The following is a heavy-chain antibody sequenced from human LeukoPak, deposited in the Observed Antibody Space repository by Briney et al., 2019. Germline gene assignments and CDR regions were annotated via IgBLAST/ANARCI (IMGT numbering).Heavy chain of an antibody. J-gene: IGHJ4*02. CDR1: GFTFSSYW. CDR3: AGEYSSSSSYFDY. V-gene: IGHV3-7*01. D-gene: IGHD6-6*01. CDR2: IKQDGSEK. Sequence: GGSLRLSCAASGFTFSSYWMSWVRQAPGKGLEWVANIKQDGSEKYYVDSVKGRFTISRDNAKNSLYLQMNSLRAEDTAVYYCAGEYSSSSSYFDYWGQGTLVTVSS.